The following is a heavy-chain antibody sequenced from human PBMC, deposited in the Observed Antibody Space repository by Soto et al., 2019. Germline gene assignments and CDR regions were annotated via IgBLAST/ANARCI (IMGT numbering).Heavy chain of an antibody. V-gene: IGHV4-30-4*01. J-gene: IGHJ3*02. CDR3: ARVPTYYYDRGAAFDI. CDR1: GGSISSGDYY. CDR2: IYYSGST. Sequence: PSETLSLTCTVSGGSISSGDYYWRWIRQPPGKGLEWIGYIYYSGSTYYNPSLKSRVTISVDTSKNQFSLKLSSVTAADTAVYYCARVPTYYYDRGAAFDIWGQGTMVTVSS. D-gene: IGHD3-22*01.